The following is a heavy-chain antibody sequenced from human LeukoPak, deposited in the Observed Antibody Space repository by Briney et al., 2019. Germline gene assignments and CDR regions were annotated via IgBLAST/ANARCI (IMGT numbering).Heavy chain of an antibody. V-gene: IGHV1-46*01. D-gene: IGHD2-21*02. Sequence: ASVKVSCKASGYTFTSYAMNWVRQAPGQGLEWMGIINPSGGSTSYAQKFQGRVTMTRDMSTSTVYMELSSLRSEDTAVYYCARAPNCGGDCYIWFDPWGQGTLVTVSS. CDR3: ARAPNCGGDCYIWFDP. CDR1: GYTFTSYA. J-gene: IGHJ5*02. CDR2: INPSGGST.